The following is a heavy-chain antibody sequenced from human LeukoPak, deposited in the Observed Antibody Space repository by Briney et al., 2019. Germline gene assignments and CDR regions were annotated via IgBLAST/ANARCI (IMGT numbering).Heavy chain of an antibody. Sequence: SETLSLTCTVSGGSISSYYWSWIRQPPGKGLEWIGHIYTSGSTNYNPSLKSRVSISVDTSKNQFSLKLSSVTAADTAVYYWGETEYSSSWCDFDFWGQGTLVTV. CDR2: IYTSGST. CDR1: GGSISSYY. V-gene: IGHV4-4*09. D-gene: IGHD6-13*01. J-gene: IGHJ4*02. CDR3: GETEYSSSWCDFDF.